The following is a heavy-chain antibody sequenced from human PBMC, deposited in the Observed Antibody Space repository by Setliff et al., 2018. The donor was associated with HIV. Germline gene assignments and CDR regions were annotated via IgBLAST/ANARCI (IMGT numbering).Heavy chain of an antibody. CDR3: ARHDASYYKWNDEVIWNHYGLDV. J-gene: IGHJ6*02. V-gene: IGHV4-34*01. CDR1: GGSLSGYH. Sequence: PSETLSLTCGVYGGSLSGYHWSWIRLPPGKGLEWIGEINYSGSINYNPSLTSRVIISVDTSKNQFSVKLNSVTAADTAVYYCARHDASYYKWNDEVIWNHYGLDVWGQGTTVTVSS. D-gene: IGHD1-20*01. CDR2: INYSGSI.